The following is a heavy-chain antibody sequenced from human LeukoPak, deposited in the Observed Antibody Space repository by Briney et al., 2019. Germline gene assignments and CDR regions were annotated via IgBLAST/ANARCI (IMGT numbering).Heavy chain of an antibody. V-gene: IGHV4-59*08. CDR1: GGSISSYY. Sequence: SETLSLTCTVSGGSISSYYWSWIRQPPGKGLEWIGYIYYSGSTNYNPSLKSRVTISVDTSKNQFSLKLSSVTAADTAVYYCARRSEMATGSFDYWGQGTLVTVSS. D-gene: IGHD5-24*01. J-gene: IGHJ4*02. CDR2: IYYSGST. CDR3: ARRSEMATGSFDY.